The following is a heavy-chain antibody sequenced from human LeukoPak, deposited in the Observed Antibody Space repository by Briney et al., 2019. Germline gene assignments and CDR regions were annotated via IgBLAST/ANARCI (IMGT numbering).Heavy chain of an antibody. Sequence: GGSLRLSCAASGFTFSSYAMSWVRQAPGKGLEWVSVIYSGGTTYYADYMKGRFTISRDNSKNTLYLQMNSLRVEDTAVYYCARFGELPHWGQGTLVAVSS. CDR1: GFTFSSYA. D-gene: IGHD3-10*01. V-gene: IGHV3-53*01. CDR2: IYSGGTT. J-gene: IGHJ4*02. CDR3: ARFGELPH.